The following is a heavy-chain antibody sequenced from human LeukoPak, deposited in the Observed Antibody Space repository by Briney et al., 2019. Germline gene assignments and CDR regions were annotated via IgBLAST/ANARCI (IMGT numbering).Heavy chain of an antibody. CDR2: ISWNSGSI. Sequence: GGSLRLSCAASGFTFDDYPMHWVRQAPGKGLEWVSGISWNSGSIDYADSVKGRFTISRDNAKNSLYLQMNSLRAEDTALYYCAKVRRYYDFWSGYSILSGYFDYWGQGTLVTVSS. CDR3: AKVRRYYDFWSGYSILSGYFDY. CDR1: GFTFDDYP. D-gene: IGHD3-3*01. V-gene: IGHV3-9*01. J-gene: IGHJ4*02.